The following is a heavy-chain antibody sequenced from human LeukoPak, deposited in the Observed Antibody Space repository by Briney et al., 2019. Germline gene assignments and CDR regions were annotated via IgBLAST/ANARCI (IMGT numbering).Heavy chain of an antibody. Sequence: PGGSLRLSCAASGFTFSNYGMHWVRQAPGKGLEWVALISNDGSNKYYADSVKGRFTISRDNAKNSLYLQMNSPRAEDTAVYYCARVKFWWELLGAIDYWGQGTLVTVSS. J-gene: IGHJ4*02. D-gene: IGHD1-26*01. CDR1: GFTFSNYG. CDR2: ISNDGSNK. CDR3: ARVKFWWELLGAIDY. V-gene: IGHV3-30*03.